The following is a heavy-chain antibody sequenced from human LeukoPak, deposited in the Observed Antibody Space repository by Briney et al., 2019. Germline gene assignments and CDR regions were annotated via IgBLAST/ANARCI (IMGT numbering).Heavy chain of an antibody. V-gene: IGHV3-43D*03. J-gene: IGHJ4*02. Sequence: RGGSLRLSCAAAGFTFVDYAMHWVRQAPGKGLDVVSLIDWDGGITYYAASVKGRFTTSSDNSKNSLYLEINSLRAEDTALYYCVKAPTLTGTAYYFDYWGQGTLVTVSS. CDR3: VKAPTLTGTAYYFDY. CDR1: GFTFVDYA. D-gene: IGHD1-1*01. CDR2: IDWDGGIT.